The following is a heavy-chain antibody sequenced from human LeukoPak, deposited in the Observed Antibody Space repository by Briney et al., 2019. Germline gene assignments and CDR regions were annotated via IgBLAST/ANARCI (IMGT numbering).Heavy chain of an antibody. D-gene: IGHD3-22*01. Sequence: GGSLRLSCTASGFTFSDYGMHWVRQPPGKGLEWVAIIWYDGGNKKYEDSVKGRFTISRDNSKNTLYLQMNSLRAEDTAVYYCARGVDYYENSGTIDYWGQGTLVTVSS. J-gene: IGHJ4*02. CDR1: GFTFSDYG. V-gene: IGHV3-33*01. CDR2: IWYDGGNK. CDR3: ARGVDYYENSGTIDY.